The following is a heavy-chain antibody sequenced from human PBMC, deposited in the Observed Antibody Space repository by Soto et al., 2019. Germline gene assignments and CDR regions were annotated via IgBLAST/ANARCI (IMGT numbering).Heavy chain of an antibody. CDR2: ISYDGSLQ. V-gene: IGHV3-30*03. CDR1: GFAFSSYG. J-gene: IGHJ4*02. CDR3: VSDRGYGHASVPYS. Sequence: QAQLVESGGGVVQPGRSLRLSCAASGFAFSSYGMQWVRQAPGTGLEWVAVISYDGSLQHYADSVKGRFTISRDNSKNMMLLKMRSLRAEDTAVYYCVSDRGYGHASVPYSWGKGTLVSVSS. D-gene: IGHD5-18*01.